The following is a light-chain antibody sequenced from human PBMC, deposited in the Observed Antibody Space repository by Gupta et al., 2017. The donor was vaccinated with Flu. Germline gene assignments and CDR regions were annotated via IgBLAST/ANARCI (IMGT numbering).Light chain of an antibody. V-gene: IGKV1-39*01. Sequence: DIQLTQFPSTLSASVGDRVTINCRASQNIQRYLNWYQLRPGKAPKLLIYAASSLHTGVSSRFSGRGSGTKVTLPETDLQYDGFATDFCQQTDMTPPETFGQGTKVEI. CDR1: QNIQRY. CDR2: AAS. CDR3: QQTDMTPPET. J-gene: IGKJ2*01.